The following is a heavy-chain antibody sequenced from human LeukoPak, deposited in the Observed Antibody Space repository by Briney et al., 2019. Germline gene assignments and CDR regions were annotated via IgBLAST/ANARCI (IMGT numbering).Heavy chain of an antibody. V-gene: IGHV3-23*01. Sequence: LPGGSLRLSCAASGFTFSSYAMSWVRQAPGKGLEWVSAISGSGGSTYYADSVKGRFTISRDNSKNTLYLQMNSLRAEDTAVFFRWVGGMINYWDPYYYYGMDVWGQGTTVTVSS. CDR1: GFTFSSYA. CDR2: ISGSGGST. D-gene: IGHD3-16*01. CDR3: WVGGMINYWDPYYYYGMDV. J-gene: IGHJ6*02.